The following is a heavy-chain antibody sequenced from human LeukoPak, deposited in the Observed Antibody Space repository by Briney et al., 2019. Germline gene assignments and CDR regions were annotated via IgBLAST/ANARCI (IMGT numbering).Heavy chain of an antibody. V-gene: IGHV3-7*03. Sequence: GGSLTLSCAASGFTFSSYWMSWVRQAPGTGLERVANIKQDGSEKYYVDSVKGRFTISRDNAKNSLYLQMNSLRAEDTAVYYCARDREDYGDLFDYWGQGTLVTVSS. CDR1: GFTFSSYW. D-gene: IGHD4-17*01. J-gene: IGHJ4*02. CDR2: IKQDGSEK. CDR3: ARDREDYGDLFDY.